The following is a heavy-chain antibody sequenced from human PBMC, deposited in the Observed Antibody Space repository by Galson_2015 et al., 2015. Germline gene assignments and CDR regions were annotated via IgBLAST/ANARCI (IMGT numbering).Heavy chain of an antibody. Sequence: SLRLSCAASGFTFSDSAMHWVRQASGKGLEWVGRIRSKANSYATANAASVKGRFTISRDDSKNTAYLQMNSLKTEDTAVYYCTRLPLKTTVIKPYYYMDVWGKGTTVTVSS. J-gene: IGHJ6*03. V-gene: IGHV3-73*01. D-gene: IGHD4-23*01. CDR1: GFTFSDSA. CDR2: IRSKANSYAT. CDR3: TRLPLKTTVIKPYYYMDV.